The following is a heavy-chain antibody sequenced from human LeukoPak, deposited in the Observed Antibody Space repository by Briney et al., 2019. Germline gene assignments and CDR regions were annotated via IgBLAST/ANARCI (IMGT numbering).Heavy chain of an antibody. CDR1: GFTFSSYS. V-gene: IGHV3-48*01. CDR2: ISSSSSTI. J-gene: IGHJ4*02. CDR3: IVLAVTGTFGFDY. D-gene: IGHD6-19*01. Sequence: GGTLRLSCAASGFTFSSYSMNWVRQAPGKGLEWVSYISSSSSTIYYADSVKGRFTISRDNAKNSLSLQMNSLRAEDTAVYYCIVLAVTGTFGFDYWGQGTLVTVSS.